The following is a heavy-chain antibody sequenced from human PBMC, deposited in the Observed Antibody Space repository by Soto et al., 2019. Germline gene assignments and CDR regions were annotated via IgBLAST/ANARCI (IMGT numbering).Heavy chain of an antibody. CDR2: INVGNGNT. CDR1: GYTFTSYN. D-gene: IGHD2-21*02. J-gene: IGHJ4*02. V-gene: IGHV1-3*01. CDR3: ATPQDSDDCLDS. Sequence: QVQFVQSGAEVKKPGASVKVSCKTPGYTFTSYNIHWVRQAPGQRLEWMGWINVGNGNTRYSQKFQGRLTLTRETPGNTDCLELNSLISEDTAVYYCATPQDSDDCLDSWGQGTLVTVSS.